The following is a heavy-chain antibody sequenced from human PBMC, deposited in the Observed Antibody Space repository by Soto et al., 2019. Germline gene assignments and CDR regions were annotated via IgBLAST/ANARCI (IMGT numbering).Heavy chain of an antibody. CDR1: GFTFSSYW. V-gene: IGHV3-7*01. Sequence: EVQLVESGGGLVQPGGSLRLSCVDSGFTFSSYWMSWVRQAPVKGLEWVGNIKQDGSEENYVDSVKGRFTISRDNAKNSMYLKMHSLRAEDTAVYYCARISASGRGWDVWGQGTTVVVSS. J-gene: IGHJ6*02. D-gene: IGHD6-13*01. CDR3: ARISASGRGWDV. CDR2: IKQDGSEE.